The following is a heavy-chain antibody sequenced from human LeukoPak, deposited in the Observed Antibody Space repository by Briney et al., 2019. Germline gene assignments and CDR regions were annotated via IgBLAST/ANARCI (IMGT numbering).Heavy chain of an antibody. J-gene: IGHJ5*02. CDR2: ISTYIGVT. CDR3: ARDSDYSGNGNGDWFDP. CDR1: VFRFTSFG. V-gene: IGHV1-18*04. D-gene: IGHD4-11*01. Sequence: ASVTVSFKSSVFRFTSFGVSWVRQAPGQGLEWMGWISTYIGVTHYAEKFEDRVTMTIDTSTTTAYMELRSLRYDDTAVYYCARDSDYSGNGNGDWFDPWGQGTVVTVSS.